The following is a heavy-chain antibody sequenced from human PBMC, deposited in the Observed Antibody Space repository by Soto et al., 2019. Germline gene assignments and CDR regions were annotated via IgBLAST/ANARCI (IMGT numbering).Heavy chain of an antibody. J-gene: IGHJ4*02. CDR1: GYTFTSYA. CDR3: ARDLNDILTGLYFDY. CDR2: INAGNGNT. D-gene: IGHD3-9*01. Sequence: APVKVSCKASGYTFTSYAMHWVRQAPGQRLEWMGWINAGNGNTKYSQKFQGRVTITRDTSASTAYMELSSLRSEDTAVYYCARDLNDILTGLYFDYWGQGTLVTVSS. V-gene: IGHV1-3*01.